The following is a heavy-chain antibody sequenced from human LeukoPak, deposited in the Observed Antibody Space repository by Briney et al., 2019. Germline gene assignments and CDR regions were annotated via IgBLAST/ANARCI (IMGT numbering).Heavy chain of an antibody. D-gene: IGHD4-17*01. J-gene: IGHJ3*02. CDR1: GYTFTGYY. V-gene: IGHV1-18*01. CDR3: ARFGTTVGAFDI. Sequence: GASVKVSCKASGYTFTGYYMHWVRQAPGQGLEWMGWISAYNGNTNYAQKLQGRVTMTTDTSTSTAYMELRSLRSDDTAVYYCARFGTTVGAFDIWGQGTMVTVSS. CDR2: ISAYNGNT.